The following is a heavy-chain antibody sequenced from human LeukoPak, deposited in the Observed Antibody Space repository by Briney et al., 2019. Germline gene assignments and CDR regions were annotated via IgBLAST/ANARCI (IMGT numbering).Heavy chain of an antibody. Sequence: SETLSLTCVVSGGSISNTNWWSWVRQPPGQGLEWIGEISLTGLTHYSPSRDSRVTVSLDKSKNQLSLNLTSVTAADPAVYYCSRENGAFSPFGYWGQG. J-gene: IGHJ4*01. CDR3: SRENGAFSPFGY. V-gene: IGHV4/OR15-8*02. D-gene: IGHD2-8*01. CDR1: GGSISNTNW. CDR2: ISLTGLT.